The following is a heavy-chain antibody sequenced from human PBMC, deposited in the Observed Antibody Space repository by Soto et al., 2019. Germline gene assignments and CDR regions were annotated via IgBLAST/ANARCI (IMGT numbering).Heavy chain of an antibody. V-gene: IGHV3-21*01. D-gene: IGHD6-13*01. J-gene: IGHJ4*02. CDR2: ISSSSSYI. Sequence: EVQLVESGGGLVKPGGSLRLSCAASGFTFSSYSMNWVRQAPGKGLEWVSSISSSSSYIYYADSVKGRFTISRDNAKNSLYLQMNSRRAEDTAVYYCARGATSIAAAGTKDYWGQGTLVTVSS. CDR3: ARGATSIAAAGTKDY. CDR1: GFTFSSYS.